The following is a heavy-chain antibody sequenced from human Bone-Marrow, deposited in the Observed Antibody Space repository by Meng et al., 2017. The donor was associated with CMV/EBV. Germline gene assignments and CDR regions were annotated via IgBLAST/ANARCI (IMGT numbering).Heavy chain of an antibody. Sequence: SETLSLTCTVSGGSISSYYWNWIRQPPGKGLEWIGYIYYSRRTNYNPSLKSRVTISADMSKNQFSLKLSSVTAADTAAYYGARDTKYQGLFDIWGQGTMVTVSS. J-gene: IGHJ3*02. CDR2: IYYSRRT. CDR1: GGSISSYY. CDR3: ARDTKYQGLFDI. D-gene: IGHD2-2*01. V-gene: IGHV4-59*01.